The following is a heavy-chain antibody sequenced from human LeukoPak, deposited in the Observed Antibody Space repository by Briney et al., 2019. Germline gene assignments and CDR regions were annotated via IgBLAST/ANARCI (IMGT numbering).Heavy chain of an antibody. CDR3: ARESVTLVRGVTPNIDY. D-gene: IGHD3-10*01. J-gene: IGHJ4*02. CDR1: GGSISSSSYY. Sequence: PSETLSLTCTVSGGSISSSSYYWGWIRQPPGKGLEWIGSIYYSGSTYYNPSLKSRVTISVDTSKNQFSLKLSSVTAADTAVYYCARESVTLVRGVTPNIDYWGQGTLVTVSS. CDR2: IYYSGST. V-gene: IGHV4-39*07.